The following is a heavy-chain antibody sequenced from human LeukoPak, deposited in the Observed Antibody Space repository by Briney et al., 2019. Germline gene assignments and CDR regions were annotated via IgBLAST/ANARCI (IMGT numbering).Heavy chain of an antibody. Sequence: GGSLRLSCAASGFTVSSNYMSWVRQALGKGLEWVSVIYSGGNTYYADSVKGRFTISRDNSKNTLYLQMNSLRADDTAVYYCARIGSYNWFDPWGQGTLVTVSS. CDR1: GFTVSSNY. CDR2: IYSGGNT. CDR3: ARIGSYNWFDP. J-gene: IGHJ5*02. V-gene: IGHV3-53*01. D-gene: IGHD1-26*01.